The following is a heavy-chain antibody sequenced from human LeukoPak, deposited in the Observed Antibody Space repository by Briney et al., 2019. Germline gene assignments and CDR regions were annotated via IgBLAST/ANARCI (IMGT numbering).Heavy chain of an antibody. V-gene: IGHV4-39*01. Sequence: SETLSLTCIVSGGSISSSTYHWGWVRQPPGKGLEWIGSIYYRGNTYYNPSLKSRVTISVDTSKKQFSLNLKSVTAADTAVYYCARLAVMGATRWFDPWGQGILVTVSS. CDR1: GGSISSSTYH. D-gene: IGHD1-26*01. CDR2: IYYRGNT. J-gene: IGHJ5*02. CDR3: ARLAVMGATRWFDP.